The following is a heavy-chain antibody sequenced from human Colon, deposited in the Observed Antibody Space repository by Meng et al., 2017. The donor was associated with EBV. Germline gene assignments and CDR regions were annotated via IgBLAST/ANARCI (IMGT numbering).Heavy chain of an antibody. Sequence: LLHELGPGLVNPSPSLLLTCVVSGYFISSGNYHWSWIRQAPGKGLEWIGHSESTSYNPSLRSRVVISVDTAKNQFSLRLDSVTAADTAVYYCTTYAVGAGGRGYWGPGTLVTVSS. D-gene: IGHD2-15*01. CDR1: GYFISSGNYH. CDR3: TTYAVGAGGRGY. CDR2: HSEST. V-gene: IGHV4-30-4*01. J-gene: IGHJ4*02.